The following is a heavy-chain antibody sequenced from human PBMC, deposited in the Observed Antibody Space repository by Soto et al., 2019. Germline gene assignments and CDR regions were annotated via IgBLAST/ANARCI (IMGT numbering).Heavy chain of an antibody. J-gene: IGHJ6*02. CDR3: ARGAYYDFWSGYSTRSGMDV. CDR2: ISYDGSNK. D-gene: IGHD3-3*01. Sequence: PGGSLRLSCAASGFTFSSYAMHWVRQAPGKGLEWVAVISYDGSNKYYADSVKGRFTISRDNSKNTLYLQMNSLRAEDTAVYYCARGAYYDFWSGYSTRSGMDVWGQGTTVTVSS. CDR1: GFTFSSYA. V-gene: IGHV3-30-3*01.